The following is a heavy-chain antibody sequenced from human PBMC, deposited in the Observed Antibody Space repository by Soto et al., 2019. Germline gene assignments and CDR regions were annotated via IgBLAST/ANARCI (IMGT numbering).Heavy chain of an antibody. V-gene: IGHV3-30*18. D-gene: IGHD3-10*01. CDR1: GFEFRKYG. CDR2: IAYDSSVK. J-gene: IGHJ3*02. Sequence: QVQLVESGGGMVQPGRPLRLSCEGSGFEFRKYGIHWVRQAPGKGLEWVAVIAYDSSVKYYADSVKGRFTISRDNSKKTLYLQMNSLRAEDTAVYYCANPSGYYFGLGSHDEASDMWGQGTGVTVFS. CDR3: ANPSGYYFGLGSHDEASDM.